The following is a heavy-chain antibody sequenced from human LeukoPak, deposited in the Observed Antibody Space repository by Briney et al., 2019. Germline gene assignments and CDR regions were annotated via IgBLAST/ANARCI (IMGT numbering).Heavy chain of an antibody. CDR2: ISSSGSTI. J-gene: IGHJ4*02. CDR3: AKGRLFSLGEGYYFDY. Sequence: TGGSLRLSCAASGFTFSDYYMSWIRQAPGKGLEWVSYISSSGSTIYYADSVKGRFTISRDNAKNSLYLQMNSLRAEDTALYYCAKGRLFSLGEGYYFDYWGQGTLVTVSS. CDR1: GFTFSDYY. V-gene: IGHV3-11*01. D-gene: IGHD3-16*01.